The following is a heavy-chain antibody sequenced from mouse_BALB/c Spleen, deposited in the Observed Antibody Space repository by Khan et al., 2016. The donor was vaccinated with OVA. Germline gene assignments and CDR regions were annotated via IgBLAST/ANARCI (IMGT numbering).Heavy chain of an antibody. V-gene: IGHV1-4*01. D-gene: IGHD2-14*01. CDR1: GYTFISYT. CDR2: INPSNGYT. Sequence: QVQLQQSGAELARPGASVKMSCKASGYTFISYTIHWIKKRPGQGLEWIGYINPSNGYTNYNQKFKDKATLTTDKSSTTAYLQLSSLTSDDSAVCNCVRDGAYHRNDGWFAYWGQGTLVTVSA. J-gene: IGHJ3*01. CDR3: VRDGAYHRNDGWFAY.